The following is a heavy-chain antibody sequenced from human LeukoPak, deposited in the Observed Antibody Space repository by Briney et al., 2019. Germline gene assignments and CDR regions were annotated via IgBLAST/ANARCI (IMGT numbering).Heavy chain of an antibody. Sequence: GGSLRLSCAASGFTFSSYGMHWVRQAPGKGLEWVAVIWYDGSNKYYADSVKGRFTISRDNSKNTLYLQMNSLRAEDTAVYYCAKGYCSSTSCYSTGFGDYYMDVWGKGTTVTVSS. J-gene: IGHJ6*03. V-gene: IGHV3-33*06. CDR3: AKGYCSSTSCYSTGFGDYYMDV. CDR2: IWYDGSNK. CDR1: GFTFSSYG. D-gene: IGHD2-2*01.